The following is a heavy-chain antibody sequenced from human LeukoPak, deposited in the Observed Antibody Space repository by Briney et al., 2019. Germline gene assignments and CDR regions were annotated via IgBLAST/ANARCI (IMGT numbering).Heavy chain of an antibody. CDR2: IYYSGST. D-gene: IGHD1-26*01. CDR3: ARYIVSYPHDAFDI. CDR1: GGSISSYY. J-gene: IGHJ3*02. Sequence: SETLSLTCTVSGGSISSYYWSWIRQPPGKGLEWIGYIYYSGSTSYNPSLESRVTISVDTSKKQFSLKLSSVTAADTAFYYCARYIVSYPHDAFDIWGQGTMVTVSS. V-gene: IGHV4-59*01.